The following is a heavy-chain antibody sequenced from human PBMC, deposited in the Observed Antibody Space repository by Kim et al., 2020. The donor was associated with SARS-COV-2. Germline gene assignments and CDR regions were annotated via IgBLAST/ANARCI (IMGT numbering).Heavy chain of an antibody. D-gene: IGHD5-12*01. Sequence: YNPSRKSRVTISVDTSKNQFSLKLSSVTAADTAVYYCARDGRDGYNLFDYWGQGTLVTVSS. CDR3: ARDGRDGYNLFDY. J-gene: IGHJ4*02. V-gene: IGHV4-59*01.